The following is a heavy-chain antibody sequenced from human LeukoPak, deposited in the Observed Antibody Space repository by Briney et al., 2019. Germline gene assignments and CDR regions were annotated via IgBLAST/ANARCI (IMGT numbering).Heavy chain of an antibody. D-gene: IGHD3-10*01. CDR3: VRGGSGLGGAFDI. CDR1: GGSISSGDYY. V-gene: IGHV4-30-4*08. CDR2: IYYSGST. J-gene: IGHJ3*02. Sequence: PSETLSLTCTVSGGSISSGDYYWSWIRQPPGKGLEWIGYIYYSGSTYYNPSLKSRVTISVDTSKNQFSLKLSSVTAADTAVYYCVRGGSGLGGAFDIWGQGTMVTVSS.